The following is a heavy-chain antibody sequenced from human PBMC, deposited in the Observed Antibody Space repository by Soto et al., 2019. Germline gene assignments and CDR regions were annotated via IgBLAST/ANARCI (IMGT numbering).Heavy chain of an antibody. CDR2: ISYSTTYI. J-gene: IGHJ4*02. CDR1: GFTFSSYN. CDR3: ARAVLPSVVGAVDY. V-gene: IGHV3-21*01. Sequence: GGSLRLSCAASGFTFSSYNMNWVRQAPGKGLEWVSSISYSTTYIYYADSVQGRFTISRDNAKNSLYLQMNSLTADDTAVNYCARAVLPSVVGAVDYWGQGTLVTVSS. D-gene: IGHD1-26*01.